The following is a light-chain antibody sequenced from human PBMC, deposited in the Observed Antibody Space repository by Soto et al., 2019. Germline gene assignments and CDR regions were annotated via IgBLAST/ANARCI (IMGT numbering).Light chain of an antibody. J-gene: IGKJ5*01. CDR3: QQLNTYPIT. Sequence: QKPQSPWYLSASGGDTVAITCRASQRISSYLNWYQQKPGKAPKLLIYAASTLQSGVPSRFSGSGSGTAFTLTITSLQPEDFATYYCQQLNTYPITFGQGTRLEIK. V-gene: IGKV1-9*01. CDR2: AAS. CDR1: QRISSY.